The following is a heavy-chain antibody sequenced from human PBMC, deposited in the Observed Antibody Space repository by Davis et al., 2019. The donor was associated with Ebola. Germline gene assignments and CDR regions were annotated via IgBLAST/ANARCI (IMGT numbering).Heavy chain of an antibody. CDR2: IYYSGST. CDR3: ARGGDDSSGYSNDY. D-gene: IGHD3-22*01. Sequence: SETLSLTCAVYGGSFSSYYWGWIRQPPGKGLEWIGSIYYSGSTYYNPSLKSRVTISVDTSKNQFSLKLTSVTAADTAVYYCARGGDDSSGYSNDYWGQGTLVTVSS. CDR1: GGSFSSYY. V-gene: IGHV4-34*01. J-gene: IGHJ4*02.